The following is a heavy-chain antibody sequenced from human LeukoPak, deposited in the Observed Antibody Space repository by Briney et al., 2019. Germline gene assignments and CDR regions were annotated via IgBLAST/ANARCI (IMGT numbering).Heavy chain of an antibody. D-gene: IGHD2-21*02. Sequence: PSETLSLTCTVSGGSISRYYWSWIRQPAGKGLEWIGRIYTSGSTNYNPSLKSRVTMSVDTSKNQFSLKLSSVTAADTAVYYCARDVTYCGGDCDYINDYWGQGTLVTVSS. CDR1: GGSISRYY. V-gene: IGHV4-4*07. J-gene: IGHJ4*02. CDR2: IYTSGST. CDR3: ARDVTYCGGDCDYINDY.